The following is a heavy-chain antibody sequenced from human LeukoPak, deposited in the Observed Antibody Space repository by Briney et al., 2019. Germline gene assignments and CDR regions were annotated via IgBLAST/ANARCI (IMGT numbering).Heavy chain of an antibody. CDR3: ARVGIDYSGNIIKYYFDY. Sequence: PSETLSLTCAVYGGSFSGYYWSWIRQPAGKGLEWIGRIYTSGSTNYNPSLKSRVTMSVDTSKNQFSLKLSSVTAADTAVYYCARVGIDYSGNIIKYYFDYWGQGTLVTVSS. CDR1: GGSFSGYY. CDR2: IYTSGST. V-gene: IGHV4-59*10. D-gene: IGHD4-23*01. J-gene: IGHJ4*02.